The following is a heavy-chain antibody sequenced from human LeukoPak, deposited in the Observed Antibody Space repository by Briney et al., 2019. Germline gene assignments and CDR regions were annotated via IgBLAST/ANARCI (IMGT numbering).Heavy chain of an antibody. D-gene: IGHD3-3*01. CDR1: GGSFSTNY. CDR2: INHSGST. V-gene: IGHV4-34*01. CDR3: ARGRKRSTIFGVVKVAGMDV. J-gene: IGHJ6*03. Sequence: SETLSLTCGVYGGSFSTNYWSWLRQPPGKALEWFGEINHSGSTNYNPPLKNRVTISVDTSKNHFSLKLNSVTAADTAVYYCARGRKRSTIFGVVKVAGMDVWGKGTTVTVSS.